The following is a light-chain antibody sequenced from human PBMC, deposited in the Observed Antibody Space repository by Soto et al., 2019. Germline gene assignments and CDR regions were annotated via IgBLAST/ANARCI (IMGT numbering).Light chain of an antibody. J-gene: IGKJ3*01. V-gene: IGKV1-39*01. CDR3: QQSYGTPSFT. Sequence: DIQMTQSPSSLSASVGDRVTITCRASQSISSYLNWYQQKPGKAPKLLIYAASSLQSGVPSRFSGSGSGTDFTLTNSSLQPEDFATYYCQQSYGTPSFTFGPGTKVDIK. CDR1: QSISSY. CDR2: AAS.